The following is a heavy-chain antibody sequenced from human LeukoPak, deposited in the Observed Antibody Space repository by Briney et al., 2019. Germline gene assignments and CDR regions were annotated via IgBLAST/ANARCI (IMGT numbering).Heavy chain of an antibody. CDR1: AGSFSGYY. Sequence: SETLSLTCAVYAGSFSGYYWCWIRQPPEKGLEWIGEINHSGSTNYNPSLKSRVTISVDTSKNQFSLKLTSVTAADTAVYYCARLCLPATRFDYWGQGTLVTVSS. CDR3: ARLCLPATRFDY. D-gene: IGHD5-24*01. V-gene: IGHV4-34*01. J-gene: IGHJ4*02. CDR2: INHSGST.